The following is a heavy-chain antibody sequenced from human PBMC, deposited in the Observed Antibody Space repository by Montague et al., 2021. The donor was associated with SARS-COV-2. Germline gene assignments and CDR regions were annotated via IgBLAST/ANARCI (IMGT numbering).Heavy chain of an antibody. D-gene: IGHD3/OR15-3a*01. CDR1: GGSFGGDN. J-gene: IGHJ6*02. CDR2: INHRGST. V-gene: IGHV4-34*01. CDR3: AREPGVLDTYYYGMDV. Sequence: SETLSLTCVLYGGSFGGDNWSWIRQPPGKGLEWIGQINHRGSTNYNPSLKSRVTMSVDTSKNQFSLNLRSGTAADTAMYYCAREPGVLDTYYYGMDVWGQGTTVTVSS.